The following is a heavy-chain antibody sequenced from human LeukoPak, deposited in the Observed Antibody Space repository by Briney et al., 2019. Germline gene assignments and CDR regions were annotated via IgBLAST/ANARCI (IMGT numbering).Heavy chain of an antibody. Sequence: SETLSLTCSVSGGSLSRYYWSWIRQPPGKRLEWIGSIYYSGSTYYNPSLKSRVTISVDTSKNQFSLKLSSVTAADTAVYYCARALSYGPTFDYWGQGTLVTVSS. CDR1: GGSLSRYY. D-gene: IGHD5-18*01. V-gene: IGHV4-59*12. CDR3: ARALSYGPTFDY. CDR2: IYYSGST. J-gene: IGHJ4*02.